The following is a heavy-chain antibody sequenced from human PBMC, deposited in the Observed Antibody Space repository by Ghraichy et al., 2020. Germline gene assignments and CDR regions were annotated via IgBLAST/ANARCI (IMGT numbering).Heavy chain of an antibody. Sequence: GGSLRLSCAASGFTFSSYWMYWVRQAPGKGLVWVSRINSDGISTNYADSVKGRFTISRDNAKNTLYPQMNSLSAEDTAVYYCVRVQRWANENDYWGQGTLVTVSS. CDR1: GFTFSSYW. CDR2: INSDGIST. CDR3: VRVQRWANENDY. J-gene: IGHJ4*02. D-gene: IGHD5-24*01. V-gene: IGHV3-74*01.